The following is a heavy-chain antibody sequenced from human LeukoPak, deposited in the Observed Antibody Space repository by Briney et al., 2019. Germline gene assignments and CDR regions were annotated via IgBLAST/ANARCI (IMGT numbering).Heavy chain of an antibody. V-gene: IGHV3-74*01. D-gene: IGHD1-14*01. CDR2: INADGSTA. CDR3: VVVVEPPDSDGFDV. J-gene: IGHJ3*01. CDR1: GFTFGNSW. Sequence: GGSLRLSCAASGFTFGNSWVHWVRQAPGKGLVWVSLINADGSTATYADSVKGRFTISRDNARNTLSPQMNSLTIEDTAVYYCVVVVEPPDSDGFDVWGQGTMITVSS.